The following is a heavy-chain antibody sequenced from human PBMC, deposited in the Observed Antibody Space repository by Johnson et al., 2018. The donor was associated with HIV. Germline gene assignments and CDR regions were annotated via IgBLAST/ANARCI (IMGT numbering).Heavy chain of an antibody. D-gene: IGHD3-16*02. Sequence: QVQLVESWGGVVQPGRSLRLSCAVSGIIFSHYGMHWVRQAPGKGLEWVAVISYDGSDKYYSDSVKGRFTISRDSSKNTMYLQMTSLRAEDTAVYYCARDRAITFGGVSVRRDAFDIWGQGTMVTVSS. J-gene: IGHJ3*02. V-gene: IGHV3-30*03. CDR2: ISYDGSDK. CDR3: ARDRAITFGGVSVRRDAFDI. CDR1: GIIFSHYG.